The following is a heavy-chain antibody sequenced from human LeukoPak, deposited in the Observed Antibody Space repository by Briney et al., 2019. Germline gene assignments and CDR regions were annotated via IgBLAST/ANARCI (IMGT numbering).Heavy chain of an antibody. D-gene: IGHD3-9*01. CDR2: INSDGSST. J-gene: IGHJ3*02. CDR1: GFTFSSYW. Sequence: GGSLRLSCAASGFTFSSYWMHWVRQAPGKGLVWVSRINSDGSSTSYADSVKGRFTISRDNAKNTLYLQMNSLRAEDTAVYYCARVVRSYDIFTGYYVVGAFDIWGQGTMVTVSS. CDR3: ARVVRSYDIFTGYYVVGAFDI. V-gene: IGHV3-74*01.